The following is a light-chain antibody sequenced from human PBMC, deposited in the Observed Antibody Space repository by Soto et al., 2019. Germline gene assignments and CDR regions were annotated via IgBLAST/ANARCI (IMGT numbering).Light chain of an antibody. CDR3: SSFTSKRIYV. CDR1: SSDIGTYNY. Sequence: QSALTQPASVSGSPGQSITISCTGTSSDIGTYNYVSWYQQHPGRAPRLLIYGVTTRPSGISDRFSASKSGLTASLTISGLQPEDEADYYCSSFTSKRIYVFGPGTQLTVL. CDR2: GVT. J-gene: IGLJ1*01. V-gene: IGLV2-14*03.